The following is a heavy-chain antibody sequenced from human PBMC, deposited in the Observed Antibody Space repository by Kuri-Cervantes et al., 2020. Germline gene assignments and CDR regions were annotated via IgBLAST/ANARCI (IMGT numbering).Heavy chain of an antibody. CDR3: AREAAVAGTVFDY. Sequence: AASGFTFSSYGTYVDRQGADEGLEGVAVISYDGSNKYYADSVKGRFTISQDNAKNALYLQMNSLRAEDTAVYYCAREAAVAGTVFDYWGQGTLVTVYS. CDR2: ISYDGSNK. D-gene: IGHD6-19*01. J-gene: IGHJ4*02. CDR1: GFTFSSYG. V-gene: IGHV3-30-3*01.